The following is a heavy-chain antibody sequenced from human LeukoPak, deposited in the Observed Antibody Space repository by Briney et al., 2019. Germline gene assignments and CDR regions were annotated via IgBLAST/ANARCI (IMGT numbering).Heavy chain of an antibody. D-gene: IGHD6-13*01. CDR3: AKDRGYSSSWYVFGY. CDR2: ISDDGSNK. Sequence: GRSLRLSCTASGFTFSGYGMHWVRQAPGKGLEWMAVISDDGSNKYYGDSVKGRFTISRDNHKNTMYLQMNSLRAEDTAVYYCAKDRGYSSSWYVFGYWGQGTLVTVSS. J-gene: IGHJ4*02. V-gene: IGHV3-30*18. CDR1: GFTFSGYG.